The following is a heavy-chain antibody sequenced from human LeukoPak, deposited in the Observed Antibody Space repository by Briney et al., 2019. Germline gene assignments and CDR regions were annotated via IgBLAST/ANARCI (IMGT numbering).Heavy chain of an antibody. D-gene: IGHD1-26*01. CDR2: ISYDGSNK. CDR3: AKNSGSTAL. CDR1: GFTFSNYG. V-gene: IGHV3-30*18. Sequence: GGSLSLSCAASGFTFSNYGMHWVRQAPGKGLEWVSVISYDGSNKYYADSVKGRFTISRDNSKNTLYLQMNSLRAEDTAMYYCAKNSGSTALWGQGTLVTVSS. J-gene: IGHJ4*02.